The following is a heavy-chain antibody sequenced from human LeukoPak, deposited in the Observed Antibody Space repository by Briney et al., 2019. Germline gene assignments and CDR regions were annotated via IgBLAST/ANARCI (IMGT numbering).Heavy chain of an antibody. CDR3: AREGQVGWFDP. Sequence: GQSLRLSCAASGLTFSNAWMSWIRQAPAKGLELVSGINWNCGSTGYEDSVKGRFTIFRVNAKNSQYLLMHSLIAEDTALYYFAREGQVGWFDPWGQGTLVTVSS. J-gene: IGHJ5*02. CDR2: INWNCGST. CDR1: GLTFSNAW. V-gene: IGHV3-20*04.